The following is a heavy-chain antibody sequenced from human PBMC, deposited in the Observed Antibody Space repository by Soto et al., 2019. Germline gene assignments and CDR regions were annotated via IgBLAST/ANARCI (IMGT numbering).Heavy chain of an antibody. CDR2: INSDGSST. CDR1: GFTFSSSW. D-gene: IGHD2-15*01. CDR3: VTGWSGY. Sequence: GGSLRLSCVVSGFTFSSSWMHWVRQAPGKGLVWVSRINSDGSSTNYGDSVEGRFTTSRDNAKNMLYLQMNSLRAEDTALYYCVTGWSGYWGQGTLVTVSS. V-gene: IGHV3-74*01. J-gene: IGHJ4*02.